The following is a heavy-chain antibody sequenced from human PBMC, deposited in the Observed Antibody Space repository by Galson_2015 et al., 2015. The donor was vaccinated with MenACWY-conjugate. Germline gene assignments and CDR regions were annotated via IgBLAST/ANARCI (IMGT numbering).Heavy chain of an antibody. V-gene: IGHV3-74*01. J-gene: IGHJ4*02. CDR2: INPGGSST. D-gene: IGHD1-26*01. CDR3: AKSRGASFYFDS. Sequence: SLRLSCAASGFIFNTYWMHWVRQAPGKGLVWVSRINPGGSSTTYADSVQDRFSISRDNAKNMLYLQMNSLRPEDTAVFYCAKSRGASFYFDSWGQGTLVTVSS. CDR1: GFIFNTYW.